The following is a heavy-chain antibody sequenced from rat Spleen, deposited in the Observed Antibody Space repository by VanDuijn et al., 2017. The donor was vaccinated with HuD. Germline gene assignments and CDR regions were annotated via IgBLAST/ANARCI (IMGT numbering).Heavy chain of an antibody. Sequence: EVQLVESGGGLVQPGRSMKLSCAASGLSFSNYDMAWVRQAPTKGLEWVASISSGGGGTYYPDSVKGRFTISRDTAKSTLYLQMNSLRSEDTATYYCTRDNERSYVMDAWGQGASVTVSS. CDR3: TRDNERSYVMDA. CDR1: GLSFSNYD. V-gene: IGHV5-25*01. J-gene: IGHJ4*01. CDR2: ISSGGGGT.